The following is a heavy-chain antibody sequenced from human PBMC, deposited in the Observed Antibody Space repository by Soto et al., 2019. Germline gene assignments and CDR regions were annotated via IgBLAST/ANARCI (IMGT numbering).Heavy chain of an antibody. CDR3: AKDAYLSGWFSIDY. CDR1: GFTFSSYG. V-gene: IGHV3-30*18. CDR2: ISYDGSNK. D-gene: IGHD6-19*01. J-gene: IGHJ4*02. Sequence: GGSLRLSCAASGFTFSSYGMHWVRQAPGKGLEWVAVISYDGSNKYYADSVKGRFTISRDNSKNTLYLQMNSLRAEDTAVYYCAKDAYLSGWFSIDYWGQGTLVTVSS.